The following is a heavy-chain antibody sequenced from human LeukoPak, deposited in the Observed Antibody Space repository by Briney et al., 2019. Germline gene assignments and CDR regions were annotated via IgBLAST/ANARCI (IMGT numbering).Heavy chain of an antibody. CDR2: INAGNGNT. CDR1: GYTFTSYA. V-gene: IGHV1-3*01. J-gene: IGHJ4*02. D-gene: IGHD3-22*01. Sequence: GASVKVSCKASGYTFTSYAMHWVRQAPGQRLEWMGWINAGNGNTKYSQKFQGRVTITRDTSASTAYMELSSLRSEDTAVYYCARAGRRITMIVVVITFDYWGQGTLVTVSS. CDR3: ARAGRRITMIVVVITFDY.